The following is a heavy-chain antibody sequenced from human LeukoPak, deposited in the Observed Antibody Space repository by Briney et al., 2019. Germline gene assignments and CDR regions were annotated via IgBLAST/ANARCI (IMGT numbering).Heavy chain of an antibody. J-gene: IGHJ4*02. V-gene: IGHV3-7*01. Sequence: GGSLRLSCAASGFTFSSYWMSWVRQAPGKGLEWVANIKQDGSEKYYADSVKGRFTISRDNAKNSLYLQVNSLRAEDTAVYYCARDGYSGYDFHYWGQGTLVTVSS. D-gene: IGHD5-12*01. CDR2: IKQDGSEK. CDR3: ARDGYSGYDFHY. CDR1: GFTFSSYW.